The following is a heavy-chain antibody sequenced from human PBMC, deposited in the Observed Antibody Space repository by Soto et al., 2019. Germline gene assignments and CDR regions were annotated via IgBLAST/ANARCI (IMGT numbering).Heavy chain of an antibody. J-gene: IGHJ4*02. CDR3: AKSRYSDSSGDFYDY. Sequence: EVQLWESGGGLVQPGGSLSLSCAASAFTFNNYAMSWVRQAPGKGLEWVSGIGGSGRTTYYADSVKGRFTISRDNSNNTLFLQMNSLRAEDTAVYYCAKSRYSDSSGDFYDYWGQGTLVTVSS. CDR2: IGGSGRTT. CDR1: AFTFNNYA. V-gene: IGHV3-23*01. D-gene: IGHD3-22*01.